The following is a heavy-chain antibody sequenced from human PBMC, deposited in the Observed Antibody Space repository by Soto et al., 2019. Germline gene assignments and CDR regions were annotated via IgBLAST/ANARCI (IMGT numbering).Heavy chain of an antibody. V-gene: IGHV1-69*06. CDR2: IIPMFDTT. Sequence: SVKVSCKASGGTFSSYAISWVRQAPGQGLEWMGGIIPMFDTTNYAQKLQGRVTITADKSTSTAYMELTSLRSEDMAVYYCARMVYSGYVDFDYWG. J-gene: IGHJ4*01. D-gene: IGHD5-12*01. CDR3: ARMVYSGYVDFDY. CDR1: GGTFSSYA.